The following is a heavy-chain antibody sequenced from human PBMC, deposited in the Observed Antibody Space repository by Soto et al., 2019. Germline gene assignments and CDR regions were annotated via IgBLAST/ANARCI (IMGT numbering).Heavy chain of an antibody. Sequence: QVQLVESGGGVVQPGRSLRLSCAASGFTFSDFNMHWVRQAPGKGLEWVAVLSYDGSNKYADSVKGRFTISRDNSKNTLYLQVNSPRTEDTAVYYCARTTVVTGTPEFDYWGQGTLVTVSS. CDR1: GFTFSDFN. CDR2: LSYDGSNK. J-gene: IGHJ4*02. V-gene: IGHV3-30-3*01. D-gene: IGHD4-4*01. CDR3: ARTTVVTGTPEFDY.